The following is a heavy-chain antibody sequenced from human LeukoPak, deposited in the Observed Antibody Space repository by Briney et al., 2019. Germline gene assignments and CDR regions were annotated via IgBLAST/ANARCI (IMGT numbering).Heavy chain of an antibody. V-gene: IGHV4-34*01. J-gene: IGHJ5*02. CDR3: ARYRRRYCSSTSCYWGDWFDP. CDR1: GGSFSGYY. Sequence: SETLSLTCAVYGGSFSGYYWSWIRQPPGKGLEWIGEINHSGSTTYNPSLKSRVTTLADATTNHISLMQSSVTAADTAVYYCARYRRRYCSSTSCYWGDWFDPWGQGTLVTVSS. D-gene: IGHD2-2*01. CDR2: INHSGST.